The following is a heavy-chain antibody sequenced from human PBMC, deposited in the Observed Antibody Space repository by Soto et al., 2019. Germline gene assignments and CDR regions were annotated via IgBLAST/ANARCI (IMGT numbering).Heavy chain of an antibody. CDR2: LSLSGTT. J-gene: IGHJ4*02. D-gene: IGHD2-8*02. CDR1: GASITGSSY. V-gene: IGHV4-4*07. CDR3: ARGMTPPGAPAWYYFDS. Sequence: SETLSLTCTVSGASITGSSYWSWIRQPAGKGLEWIGRLSLSGTTNYNPSLRSRVTMSADVSKNQFSLRLTSVTAADTALYYCARGMTPPGAPAWYYFDSWGQGTLVTVSS.